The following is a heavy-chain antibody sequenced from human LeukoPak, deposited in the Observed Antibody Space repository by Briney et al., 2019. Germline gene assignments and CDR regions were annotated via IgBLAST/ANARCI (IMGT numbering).Heavy chain of an antibody. D-gene: IGHD6-13*01. CDR1: GFTFSDYF. CDR2: ISGRGNYV. J-gene: IGHJ4*02. V-gene: IGHV3-11*06. Sequence: PGGSLRLSCAASGFTFSDYFMSWVRQAPGKGLEWLSYISGRGNYVDYAESLKGRITISRDNAKNSLYLQMNSLRAEDTAVYYCARWGIGATKIDYWGQGTLVTVSS. CDR3: ARWGIGATKIDY.